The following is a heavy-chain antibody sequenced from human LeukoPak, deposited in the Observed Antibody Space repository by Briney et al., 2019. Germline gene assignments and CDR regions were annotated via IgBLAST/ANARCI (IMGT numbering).Heavy chain of an antibody. Sequence: GGSLRLSCAASGFTFSSYAMSWVRQAPGKGLEWVSAISGSGGSTYYADSVKGRFTISRDNSKNTLYLQMNSLRAEDTAVYYCAKVHRRDSALWLVVAATGGYFDCWGQGTLVTVAS. D-gene: IGHD2-15*01. CDR2: ISGSGGST. CDR3: AKVHRRDSALWLVVAATGGYFDC. V-gene: IGHV3-23*01. J-gene: IGHJ4*02. CDR1: GFTFSSYA.